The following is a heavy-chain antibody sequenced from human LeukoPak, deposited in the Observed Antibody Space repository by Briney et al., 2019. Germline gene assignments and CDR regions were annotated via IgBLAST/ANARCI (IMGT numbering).Heavy chain of an antibody. CDR2: ISAYNGNT. CDR3: ATFPLRYCSSTSCYLYYYYGMDV. J-gene: IGHJ6*02. CDR1: GYTFTSYG. Sequence: ASVTVSCKASGYTFTSYGISWVRQAPGQGLEWMGWISAYNGNTNYAQKLQGRVTMTTDTSTSTAYMELRSLRSDDTAVYYCATFPLRYCSSTSCYLYYYYGMDVWGQGTTVTVSS. D-gene: IGHD2-2*01. V-gene: IGHV1-18*01.